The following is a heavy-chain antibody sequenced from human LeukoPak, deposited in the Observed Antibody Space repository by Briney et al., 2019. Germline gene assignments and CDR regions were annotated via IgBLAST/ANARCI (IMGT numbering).Heavy chain of an antibody. D-gene: IGHD1-26*01. J-gene: IGHJ4*02. CDR1: GFTFNNYA. CDR2: IRYDGSNK. Sequence: LAGGSLRLSCAASGFTFNNYAMSWVRQAPGKGLEWVAFIRYDGSNKYYADSVKGRFTISRDNSKNTLYLQMNSLRAEDTAVYYCAKDLSGGGSYGGIDYWGQGTLVTVSS. CDR3: AKDLSGGGSYGGIDY. V-gene: IGHV3-30*02.